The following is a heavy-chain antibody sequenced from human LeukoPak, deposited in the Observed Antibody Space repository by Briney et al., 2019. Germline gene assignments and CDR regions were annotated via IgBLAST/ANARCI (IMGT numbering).Heavy chain of an antibody. Sequence: PSETLSLTCTVSGGSISSYYWSWIRQPPGKGLEWIGYIYYSGSTNYNPSLKSRATISVDTSKNQFSLKLSSVTAADTAVYYCARSGLLWFGESPFDYWGQGTLVTVSS. V-gene: IGHV4-59*01. CDR3: ARSGLLWFGESPFDY. D-gene: IGHD3-10*01. CDR2: IYYSGST. CDR1: GGSISSYY. J-gene: IGHJ4*02.